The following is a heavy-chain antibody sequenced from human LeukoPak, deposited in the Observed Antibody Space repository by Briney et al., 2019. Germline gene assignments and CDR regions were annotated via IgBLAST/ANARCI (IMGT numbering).Heavy chain of an antibody. J-gene: IGHJ4*02. CDR2: LSNRGDST. CDR1: GFTFSVHT. V-gene: IGHV3-64D*06. Sequence: GGSLRLSCSASGFTFSVHTMHWVRQAPGKGLEYLSGLSNRGDSTYYADSVKGRFTISRDNSKNMVYLQMGSLRADDTALYYCVKGARAGVFDCWGQGTLVTVTS. D-gene: IGHD6-25*01. CDR3: VKGARAGVFDC.